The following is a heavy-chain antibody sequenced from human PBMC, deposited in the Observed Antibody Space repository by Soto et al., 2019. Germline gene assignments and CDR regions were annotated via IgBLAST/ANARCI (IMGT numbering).Heavy chain of an antibody. D-gene: IGHD3-10*01. CDR1: GGYFNDNY. J-gene: IGHJ5*02. V-gene: IGHV4-34*01. CDR2: ISRSGTT. Sequence: QVQLQQWGAGLLKPSETLSLSCAVYGGYFNDNYYTWFRQPQRKGLQWIGEISRSGTTKYIPSLKSRASSSFAASKTQVSLKVTSVTAADTAVYYCATSLWFGTQVELWGQGALVTVSS. CDR3: ATSLWFGTQVEL.